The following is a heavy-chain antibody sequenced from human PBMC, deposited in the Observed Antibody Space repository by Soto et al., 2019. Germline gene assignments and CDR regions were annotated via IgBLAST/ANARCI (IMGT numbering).Heavy chain of an antibody. CDR3: ARDLGQQLVDY. Sequence: EASVKVSCKASGXSFTSYGISWVRQAPGQGLEWMGWISAYNGNKKYAQKLQGRVTMTTDTSTSTAYMELRSLRSDDTAVYYCARDLGQQLVDYWGQGTLVTVSS. CDR1: GXSFTSYG. V-gene: IGHV1-18*01. J-gene: IGHJ4*02. D-gene: IGHD6-13*01. CDR2: ISAYNGNK.